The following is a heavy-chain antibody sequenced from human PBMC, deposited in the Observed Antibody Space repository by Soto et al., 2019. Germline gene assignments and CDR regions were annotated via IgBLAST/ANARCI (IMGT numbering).Heavy chain of an antibody. CDR3: ARDLWELLESYYFDY. D-gene: IGHD1-26*01. CDR1: GYTFTSYG. CDR2: ISAYNGNT. V-gene: IGHV1-18*01. J-gene: IGHJ4*02. Sequence: ASVKVSFKASGYTFTSYGISWVRQAPGQGLEWMGWISAYNGNTNYAQKLQGRVTMTTGTSTSTAYMELRSLRSDDTAVYYCARDLWELLESYYFDYWGQGTLVTVSS.